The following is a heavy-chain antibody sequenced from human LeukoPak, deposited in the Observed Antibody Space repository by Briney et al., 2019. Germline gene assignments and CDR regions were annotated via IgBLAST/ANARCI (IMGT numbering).Heavy chain of an antibody. D-gene: IGHD2-2*01. Sequence: PSETLSLTCTVSGGSISNYYWNWIRQPPGKGLEWIGYIYYSGSINYNPSLKSRVTISVDTSKNQFSLKLSSVTAADTAVYYCARAIKGYCSSTSCQLWFDPWGQGTLVTVSS. CDR1: GGSISNYY. V-gene: IGHV4-59*01. CDR2: IYYSGSI. CDR3: ARAIKGYCSSTSCQLWFDP. J-gene: IGHJ5*02.